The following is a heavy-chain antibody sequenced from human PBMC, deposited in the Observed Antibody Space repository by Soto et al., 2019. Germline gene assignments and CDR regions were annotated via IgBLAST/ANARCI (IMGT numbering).Heavy chain of an antibody. V-gene: IGHV1-18*01. CDR2: ISPYNGNT. Sequence: QVQLVQSGAEVKKPGASVKDSCKASGYTFTSYGISWVRQAPGQGLEWMGWISPYNGNTNYAQKLQGRVTMTTDTAKSTASRELRSLRSDDTAVYYCAGDPGVYIWGSYRLFDYWGQGTLVTVSS. CDR1: GYTFTSYG. D-gene: IGHD3-16*02. CDR3: AGDPGVYIWGSYRLFDY. J-gene: IGHJ4*02.